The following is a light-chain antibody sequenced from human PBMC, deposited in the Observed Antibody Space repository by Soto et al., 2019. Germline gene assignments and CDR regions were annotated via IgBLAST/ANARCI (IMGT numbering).Light chain of an antibody. CDR2: EVS. V-gene: IGLV2-23*02. CDR3: CSYAGSSTSYV. J-gene: IGLJ1*01. CDR1: RRDVGSYNL. Sequence: QSVLNQPAPVSGSPGKSITISCTGTRRDVGSYNLVSWYQQHPGKAPKLMIYEVSKRPSGVSNRFSGSKSGNTASLTISGLQAEDEADYYCCSYAGSSTSYVFGTGTKVTVL.